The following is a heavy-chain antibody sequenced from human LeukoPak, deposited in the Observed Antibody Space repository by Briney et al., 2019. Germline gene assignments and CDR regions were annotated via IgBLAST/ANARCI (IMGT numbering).Heavy chain of an antibody. V-gene: IGHV3-15*01. Sequence: ETLSLTCTVSGGSISSYYWSWVRQAPGKGLEWVGRIKSKTDGGTTDYAAPVKGRFTISRDDSKNTLYLQMNSLKTEDTAVYYCTTETAYYYDSSGYPDYWGQGTLVTVSS. CDR3: TTETAYYYDSSGYPDY. J-gene: IGHJ4*02. D-gene: IGHD3-22*01. CDR2: IKSKTDGGTT. CDR1: GGSISSYY.